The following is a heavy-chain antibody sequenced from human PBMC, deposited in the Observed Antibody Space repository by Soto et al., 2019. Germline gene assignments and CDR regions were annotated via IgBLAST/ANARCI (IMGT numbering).Heavy chain of an antibody. CDR1: GYTFTSYD. V-gene: IGHV1-8*01. Sequence: QVQLVQSGAEVKKPGASVKVSCKASGYTFTSYDINWVRQATGQGFEYLGWMNPNSGNTGYVKKFQGGVTMTRDTSMSTAYMALSSLRSEDTAVYYCARGSKYGDYSRWFDPWGPGTLVTVSS. CDR2: MNPNSGNT. J-gene: IGHJ5*02. D-gene: IGHD4-17*01. CDR3: ARGSKYGDYSRWFDP.